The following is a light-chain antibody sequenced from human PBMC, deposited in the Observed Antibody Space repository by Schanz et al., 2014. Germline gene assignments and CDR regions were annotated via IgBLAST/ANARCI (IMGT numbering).Light chain of an antibody. CDR2: GAS. CDR1: QSVSSID. CDR3: QQYSKSPLT. Sequence: EVVLTQSPATLSLSPGDRATLSCRASQSVSSIDLAWYQEKPGQAPRLLICGASSRATGIPDRFSGSGSGTDFTLTISRLEPEDFAVYYCQQYSKSPLTFGGGTKVEIK. V-gene: IGKV3-20*01. J-gene: IGKJ4*01.